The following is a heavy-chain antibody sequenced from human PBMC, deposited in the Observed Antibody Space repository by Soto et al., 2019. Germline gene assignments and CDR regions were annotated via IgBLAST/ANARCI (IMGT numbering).Heavy chain of an antibody. CDR3: ARMNYYDTSGYTFDY. Sequence: PSETLSLTCTVSGGSISSYCWSWIRQPPGKGLEWIGYIYFRGTTNYNPSLKSRVTMSADTSKNQFSLKLNSVTAADTAVYYCARMNYYDTSGYTFDYWGQGMMVTVSA. V-gene: IGHV4-59*01. CDR2: IYFRGTT. CDR1: GGSISSYC. J-gene: IGHJ4*02. D-gene: IGHD3-22*01.